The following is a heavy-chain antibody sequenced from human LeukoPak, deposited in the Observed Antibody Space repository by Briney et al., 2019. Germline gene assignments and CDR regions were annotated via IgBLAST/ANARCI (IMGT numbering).Heavy chain of an antibody. Sequence: GASVKVSRKASGYTFTSYGISWVRQAPGQGLEWMGWITAYNGNTNYAQKLQGRVTMTTDTSTSTAYMELRSLRSDDTAVYYCARDLIAAAGPGRFDYWGQGTLVTVSS. CDR1: GYTFTSYG. CDR3: ARDLIAAAGPGRFDY. D-gene: IGHD6-13*01. V-gene: IGHV1-18*04. CDR2: ITAYNGNT. J-gene: IGHJ4*02.